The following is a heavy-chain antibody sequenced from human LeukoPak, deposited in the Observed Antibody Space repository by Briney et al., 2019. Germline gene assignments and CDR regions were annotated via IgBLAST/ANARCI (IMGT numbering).Heavy chain of an antibody. CDR3: ARVFHQAVAPRGGWSDP. V-gene: IGHV1-46*01. CDR2: INPSGGST. CDR1: GYTFTSYY. Sequence: ASVKVSCKASGYTFTSYYMHWVRQAPGQGLEWMGIINPSGGSTSYAQKFQGRVTMTRDTSTSTVYMELSSLRSEDTAVYYCARVFHQAVAPRGGWSDPWGQGTLVTVSS. J-gene: IGHJ5*02. D-gene: IGHD6-19*01.